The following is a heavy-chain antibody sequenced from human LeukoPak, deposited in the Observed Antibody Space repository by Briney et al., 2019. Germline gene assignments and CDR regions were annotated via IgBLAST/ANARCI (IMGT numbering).Heavy chain of an antibody. CDR2: AYYSGHT. V-gene: IGHV4-59*08. CDR1: GGSISDNY. D-gene: IGHD2-21*02. J-gene: IGHJ4*02. CDR3: AGERAYCGGDCHPDY. Sequence: SETLSLTCTVSGGSISDNYWSWIRQPPGKGLEWIGYAYYSGHTNYNSSLKSRVTKSLDTPKSQFSLRLSSVTAADTAVYYCAGERAYCGGDCHPDYWGQGTLVTVSS.